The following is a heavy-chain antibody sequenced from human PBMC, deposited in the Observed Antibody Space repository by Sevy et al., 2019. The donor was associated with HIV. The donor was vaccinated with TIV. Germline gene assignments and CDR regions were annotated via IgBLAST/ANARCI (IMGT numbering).Heavy chain of an antibody. CDR2: IYYSGST. CDR3: ARVGDYYDSSGYYYP. V-gene: IGHV4-59*01. J-gene: IGHJ5*02. CDR1: GGSISSYY. D-gene: IGHD3-22*01. Sequence: SETLCLTCTVSGGSISSYYWSWIRQPPGKGLEWIGYIYYSGSTNYNPSLKSRVTISVDTSKNQFSLKLSSVTAADTAVYYCARVGDYYDSSGYYYPWGQGTLVTVSS.